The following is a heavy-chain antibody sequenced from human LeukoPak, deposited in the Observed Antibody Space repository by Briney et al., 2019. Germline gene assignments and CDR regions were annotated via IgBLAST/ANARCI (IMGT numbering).Heavy chain of an antibody. D-gene: IGHD5-18*01. CDR3: ASSGYSYGYVGWFDP. V-gene: IGHV1-24*01. J-gene: IGHJ5*02. CDR2: FDPEDGET. Sequence: ASVKVSCKVSGYTLTELSMHWVRQAPGKGLEWMGGFDPEDGETIYAQKFQGRVTMTEDTSTDTAYMELSSLRAEDTAVYYCASSGYSYGYVGWFDPWGQGTLVTVSS. CDR1: GYTLTELS.